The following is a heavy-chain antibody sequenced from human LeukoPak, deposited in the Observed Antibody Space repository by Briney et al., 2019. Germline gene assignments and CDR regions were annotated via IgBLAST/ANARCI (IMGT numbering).Heavy chain of an antibody. Sequence: GGSLRLSCAASGFTFSSYAMSWVHQAPGKGLEWVSAISGSGGSTYYADSVKGRFTISRDNAKNTLYLQMNSLRGEDTAVYYCARDMLFGESVYNWFDPWGQGTLVTVSS. J-gene: IGHJ5*02. CDR1: GFTFSSYA. D-gene: IGHD3/OR15-3a*01. CDR2: ISGSGGST. V-gene: IGHV3-23*01. CDR3: ARDMLFGESVYNWFDP.